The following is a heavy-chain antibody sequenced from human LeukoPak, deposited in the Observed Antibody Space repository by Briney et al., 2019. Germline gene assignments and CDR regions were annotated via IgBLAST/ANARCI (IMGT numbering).Heavy chain of an antibody. CDR2: INPNSGGT. V-gene: IGHV1-2*02. J-gene: IGHJ4*02. D-gene: IGHD3-22*01. CDR3: ARSYITMIGGLDY. CDR1: GYTFTGYY. Sequence: GASVKVSCKASGYTFTGYYMHWVRQAPGQGLEWMGWINPNSGGTNYAQKFQGRVTMTRDTSISTAYMELSRLRSDDTAVYYCARSYITMIGGLDYWGQGTLVTVSS.